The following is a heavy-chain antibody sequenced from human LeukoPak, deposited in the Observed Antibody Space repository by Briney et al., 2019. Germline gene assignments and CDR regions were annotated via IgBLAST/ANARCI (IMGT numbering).Heavy chain of an antibody. Sequence: PGGSLRLSCAASGFTFSDYYMTWIRQTPGKGLEWVSYISISGTTTFYADSVKGRFTISRDNTKNSLYLQMNSLRAEDTAMYYCARGTMASDFWGQGTLVTVSS. J-gene: IGHJ4*02. CDR1: GFTFSDYY. CDR2: ISISGTTT. D-gene: IGHD3-10*01. CDR3: ARGTMASDF. V-gene: IGHV3-11*01.